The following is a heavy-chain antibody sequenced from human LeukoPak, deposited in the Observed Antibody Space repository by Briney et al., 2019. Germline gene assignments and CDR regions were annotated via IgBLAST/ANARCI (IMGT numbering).Heavy chain of an antibody. V-gene: IGHV4-59*11. CDR2: IYYSGST. D-gene: IGHD6-13*01. Sequence: PSETLSLTCTVSGGSMSSHYWSWVRQPPGKGLEWIGYIYYSGSTKYNPSLKSRVTISVDTSKNQFSLKLSSVTAADTAVYYCARVGGGQQLVASPLYYFDYWGQGTLVTVSS. CDR1: GGSMSSHY. CDR3: ARVGGGQQLVASPLYYFDY. J-gene: IGHJ4*02.